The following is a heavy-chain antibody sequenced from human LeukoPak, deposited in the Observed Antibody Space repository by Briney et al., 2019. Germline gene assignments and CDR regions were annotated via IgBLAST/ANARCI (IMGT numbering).Heavy chain of an antibody. CDR1: GFTFSSYA. Sequence: GGSLRLSCAASGFTFSSYAMHWVRQAPGKGLEWVAVISYDGSNKYYADSVKGRFAISRDNSKNTLYLQMNSLGAEDTAVYYCATYSSSNAREFQHWGQGTLVTVSA. D-gene: IGHD2-2*01. V-gene: IGHV3-30*09. CDR2: ISYDGSNK. J-gene: IGHJ1*01. CDR3: ATYSSSNAREFQH.